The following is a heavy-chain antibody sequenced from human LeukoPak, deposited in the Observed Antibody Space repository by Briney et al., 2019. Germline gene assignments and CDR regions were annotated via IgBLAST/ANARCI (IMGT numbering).Heavy chain of an antibody. CDR1: GFTFSSYG. J-gene: IGHJ6*02. V-gene: IGHV3-30*18. CDR3: AKDYSNPYTMDV. Sequence: GGSLRLSCSASGFTFSSYGIHWVRQAPGKGPEWVSVISYDGSTIYYADSVKGRFTISRDNSNSTLFLQMNSLRAEDTAVYYCAKDYSNPYTMDVWGQGTTVTVSS. CDR2: ISYDGSTI. D-gene: IGHD3-10*01.